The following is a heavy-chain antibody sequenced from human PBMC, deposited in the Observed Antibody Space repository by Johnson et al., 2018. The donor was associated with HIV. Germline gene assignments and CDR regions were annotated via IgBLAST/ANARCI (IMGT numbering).Heavy chain of an antibody. V-gene: IGHV3-66*04. D-gene: IGHD1-26*01. J-gene: IGHJ3*02. Sequence: VQLVESGGGVVQPGGSLRLSCAASGFSVSSYYMTWVRQTPVKGLEWVSVIFSGGTTYYADSVKGRFTISRDNSKNTLYLQMNSLRAEDTALYYCASQQWELGSHDAFDIWGQGTMVTVSS. CDR2: IFSGGTT. CDR1: GFSVSSYY. CDR3: ASQQWELGSHDAFDI.